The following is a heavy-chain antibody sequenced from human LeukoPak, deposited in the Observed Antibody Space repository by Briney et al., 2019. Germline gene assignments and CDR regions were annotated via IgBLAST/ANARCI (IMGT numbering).Heavy chain of an antibody. CDR1: GFTFSSYW. Sequence: GGSLRLSCAAPGFTFSSYWMSWVRQAPGKGLEWVANIKQDGSEKYYVDSVKGRFTISRDNAKNSLYLQMNSLRAEDTAVYYCARKVDGWDYFDYWGQGTLVTVSS. J-gene: IGHJ4*02. CDR3: ARKVDGWDYFDY. V-gene: IGHV3-7*01. D-gene: IGHD6-19*01. CDR2: IKQDGSEK.